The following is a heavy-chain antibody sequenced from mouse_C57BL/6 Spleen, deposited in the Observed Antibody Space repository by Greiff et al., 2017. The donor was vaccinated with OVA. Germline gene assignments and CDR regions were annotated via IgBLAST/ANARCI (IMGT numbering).Heavy chain of an antibody. V-gene: IGHV1-64*01. J-gene: IGHJ3*01. CDR2: IHPNSGST. D-gene: IGHD1-1*01. CDR1: GYTFTSYW. CDR3: ARRDYYGSSPAWFAY. Sequence: VQLQQPGAELVKPGASVKLSCKASGYTFTSYWMHWVKQRPGQGLEWIGMIHPNSGSTNYNEKFKSKATLTVDKSSSTAYMQLSSLTSEDSAVYYCARRDYYGSSPAWFAYWGQGTLVTVSA.